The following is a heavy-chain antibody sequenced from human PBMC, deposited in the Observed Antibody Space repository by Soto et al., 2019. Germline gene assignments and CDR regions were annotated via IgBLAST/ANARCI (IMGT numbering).Heavy chain of an antibody. D-gene: IGHD5-12*01. V-gene: IGHV5-51*01. CDR2: IYPGDSDT. CDR3: ARLRGWLQSHSYGFDY. Sequence: ESVKIFRKASGYTLTSYWIGWVRQMHGKGLEWMGIIYPGDSDTRYGPCFQGQVTISADKSISTAYLQWSSLKASDTAMYYCARLRGWLQSHSYGFDYWGQGSLVTVSS. CDR1: GYTLTSYW. J-gene: IGHJ4*02.